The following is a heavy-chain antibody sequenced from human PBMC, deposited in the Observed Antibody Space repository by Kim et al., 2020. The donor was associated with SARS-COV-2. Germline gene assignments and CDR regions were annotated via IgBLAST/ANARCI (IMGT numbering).Heavy chain of an antibody. CDR1: GFTFSSYE. J-gene: IGHJ4*02. Sequence: GGSLRLSCAASGFTFSSYEMNWVRQAPGKGLEWVSYISSSGSTIYYADSVKGRFTISRDNAKNSLYLQMNSLRAEDTAVYYCAYIGWLLDYWGQGTLVTVSS. CDR2: ISSSGSTI. V-gene: IGHV3-48*03. CDR3: AYIGWLLDY. D-gene: IGHD2-15*01.